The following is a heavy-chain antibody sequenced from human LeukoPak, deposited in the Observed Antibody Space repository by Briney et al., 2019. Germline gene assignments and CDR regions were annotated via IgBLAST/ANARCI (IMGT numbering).Heavy chain of an antibody. V-gene: IGHV1-24*01. CDR1: GYTLTELS. D-gene: IGHD3-10*01. J-gene: IGHJ4*02. CDR2: FDPEDGET. Sequence: ASVKVSCKVSGYTLTELSMHWVRQAPGKGLEWMGGFDPEDGETIYAQKFQSRVTMTEDTSTDTAYMELSSLRSEDTAVYYCATDWGRRGSGSSSPFDYWGQGTLVTVSS. CDR3: ATDWGRRGSGSSSPFDY.